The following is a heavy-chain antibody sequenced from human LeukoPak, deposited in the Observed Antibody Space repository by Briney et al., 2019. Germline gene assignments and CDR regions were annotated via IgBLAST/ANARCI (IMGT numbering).Heavy chain of an antibody. J-gene: IGHJ4*02. CDR3: AIGGHGTLAARQTRFDY. CDR1: GFTFSSYA. CDR2: ISYDGSNK. D-gene: IGHD6-6*01. V-gene: IGHV3-30-3*01. Sequence: GGSLRLSCAASGFTFSSYAMHWVRQAPGKGLEWVAVISYDGSNKYYADSVKGRFTISRDNSKNTLYLQMNSLRAEDTAVYYCAIGGHGTLAARQTRFDYWGQGTLVTVSS.